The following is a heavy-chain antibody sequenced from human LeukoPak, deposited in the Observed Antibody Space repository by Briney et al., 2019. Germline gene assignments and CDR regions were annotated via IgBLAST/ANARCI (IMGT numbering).Heavy chain of an antibody. Sequence: SETLSLTCSVSGGAINSYYWSWIRQVPGTQLEWIAYTHNNGDSNYNPSLKSRVTIILDTSKNLFSLRLSSVTAADTAMYYCARQPGGTAAFDMWGQGTMVTVSS. V-gene: IGHV4-59*08. CDR1: GGAINSYY. J-gene: IGHJ3*02. CDR3: ARQPGGTAAFDM. D-gene: IGHD1-14*01. CDR2: THNNGDS.